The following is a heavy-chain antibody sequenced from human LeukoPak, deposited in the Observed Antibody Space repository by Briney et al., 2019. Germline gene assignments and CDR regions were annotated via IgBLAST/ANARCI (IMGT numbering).Heavy chain of an antibody. CDR3: ARGQEFDDGVFDS. Sequence: GGSLRLSCAASGFTFSSYAMSWVRQAPGKGLEWVSFISGSGGSTHYADSVKGRFTISRDNSKNTVYLQMNSLRVEDTAIYYCARGQEFDDGVFDSWGQGTLVTVSS. J-gene: IGHJ4*02. V-gene: IGHV3-23*01. CDR1: GFTFSSYA. CDR2: ISGSGGST. D-gene: IGHD1-1*01.